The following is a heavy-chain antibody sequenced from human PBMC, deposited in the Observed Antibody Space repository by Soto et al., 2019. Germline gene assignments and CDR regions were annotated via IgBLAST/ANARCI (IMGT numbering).Heavy chain of an antibody. Sequence: GASVKVSCKASGYTFTGYYIRWVRQAPGQGLEWVGWINPNSGGTNYAQKFQGWVTMTRDTSISTAYMELSRLRSDDTAVYYCARAPRRFLEWGDAFDIWGQGTMVTVSS. CDR1: GYTFTGYY. V-gene: IGHV1-2*04. CDR2: INPNSGGT. J-gene: IGHJ3*02. D-gene: IGHD3-3*01. CDR3: ARAPRRFLEWGDAFDI.